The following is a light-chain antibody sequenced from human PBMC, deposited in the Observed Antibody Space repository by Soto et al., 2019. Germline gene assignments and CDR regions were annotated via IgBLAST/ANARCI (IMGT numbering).Light chain of an antibody. CDR1: SSDIGAGYH. CDR3: QSYDSSLSGSV. CDR2: GNN. Sequence: QPVLTQPPSVSGAPGQRVTISCTGSSSDIGAGYHVHWYQQLPGTAPKLLIYGNNNRPSGVPDRFSGSKSGTSASLAITGLQAVDEADYYCQSYDSSLSGSVFGGGTKLTVL. J-gene: IGLJ3*02. V-gene: IGLV1-40*01.